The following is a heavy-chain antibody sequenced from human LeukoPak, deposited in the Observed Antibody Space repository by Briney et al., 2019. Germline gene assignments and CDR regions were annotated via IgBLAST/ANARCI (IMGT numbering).Heavy chain of an antibody. D-gene: IGHD3-22*01. Sequence: GGTLRLPCAASGFTFSNYGMSWVRQAPGKGLEWVSYISSSGSIIYYADSVKGRFTISRDNAKNSLYLQMNSLRAEDTAVYYCARVDYYDSSGAFDPWGQGTLVTVSS. V-gene: IGHV3-48*04. CDR1: GFTFSNYG. CDR2: ISSSGSII. CDR3: ARVDYYDSSGAFDP. J-gene: IGHJ5*02.